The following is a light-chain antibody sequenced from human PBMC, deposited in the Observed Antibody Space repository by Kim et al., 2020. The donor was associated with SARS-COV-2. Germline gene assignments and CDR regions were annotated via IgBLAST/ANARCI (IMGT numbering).Light chain of an antibody. CDR2: GAS. CDR3: QQYNNWPGT. Sequence: VSPGERATLSCRASQSVSSNLAWYQQKLGQAPRLLIYGASSRATGIPARFSGSGSGTEFTLTISSLQSEDFAVYYCQQYNNWPGTFGQGTKVDIK. J-gene: IGKJ1*01. CDR1: QSVSSN. V-gene: IGKV3-15*01.